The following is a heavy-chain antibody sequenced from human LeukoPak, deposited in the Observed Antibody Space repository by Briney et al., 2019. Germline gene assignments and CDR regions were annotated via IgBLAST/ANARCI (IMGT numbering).Heavy chain of an antibody. CDR2: ISGGGDNT. J-gene: IGHJ6*03. CDR3: AKFEGALLGNYYMDV. Sequence: GGSLRLSCAASGFPFSNFAMSWVRQAPGKGLEWVSTISGGGDNTYFADSVKGRFTISRDNPKNTLFLQMVSLRAEDTAVYYCAKFEGALLGNYYMDVWGKGTTVTVSS. CDR1: GFPFSNFA. V-gene: IGHV3-23*01.